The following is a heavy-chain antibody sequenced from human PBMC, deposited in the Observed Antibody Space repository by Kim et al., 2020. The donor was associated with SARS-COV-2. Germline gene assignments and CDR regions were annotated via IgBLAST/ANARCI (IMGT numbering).Heavy chain of an antibody. J-gene: IGHJ3*02. CDR1: GGSFSGYY. D-gene: IGHD4-17*01. Sequence: SETLSLTCAVYGGSFSGYYWSWIRQPPGKGLEWIGEINHSGSTNYNPSLKSRVTISVDTSKNQFSLKPSSVTAAETALYYCASGSPNLQVPTPVHAVDI. CDR2: INHSGST. CDR3: ASGSPNLQVPTPVHAVDI. V-gene: IGHV4-34*01.